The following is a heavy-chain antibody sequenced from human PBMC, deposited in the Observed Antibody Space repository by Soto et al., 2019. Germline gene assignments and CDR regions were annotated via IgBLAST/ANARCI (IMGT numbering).Heavy chain of an antibody. J-gene: IGHJ4*02. CDR2: INPNSGGT. D-gene: IGHD1-26*01. V-gene: IGHV1-2*02. CDR1: GYTFTDYY. CDR3: ARDRRYGGSYYGFDS. Sequence: ASVKVSCKASGYTFTDYYMHWVRQAPGQGLEWVGWINPNSGGTNYAQKLQGRVTMTSDTSISTAYMELSSLRSDDTAVYYCARDRRYGGSYYGFDSWGPGTLVTVSS.